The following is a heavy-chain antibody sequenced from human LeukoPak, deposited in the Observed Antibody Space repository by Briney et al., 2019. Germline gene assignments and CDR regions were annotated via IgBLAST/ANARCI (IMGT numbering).Heavy chain of an antibody. CDR1: GFTFSSYS. J-gene: IGHJ4*02. CDR3: LRGDRRDY. V-gene: IGHV3-21*05. CDR2: ISSSSTI. Sequence: GGSLRLSCAASGFTFSSYSMNWVRQAPGKGLEWVSYISSSSTIYYADSVKGRFIISRDNAKDSLYLQMNSLRVEDTAVYYCLRGDRRDYWGQGTLVTVSS.